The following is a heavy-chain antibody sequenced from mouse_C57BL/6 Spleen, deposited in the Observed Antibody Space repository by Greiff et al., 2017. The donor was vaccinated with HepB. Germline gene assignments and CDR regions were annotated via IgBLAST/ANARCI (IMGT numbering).Heavy chain of an antibody. V-gene: IGHV5-6*02. J-gene: IGHJ1*03. CDR1: GFTFSSYG. D-gene: IGHD2-3*01. Sequence: EVMLVESGGDLVKPGGSLKLSCAASGFTFSSYGMSWVRQTPDKRLEWVATISSGGSYTYYPDSVKGRFTISRDNAKNTLYLQMSSLKSEDTAMYYCARCMIDWYFDVWGTGTTVTVSS. CDR3: ARCMIDWYFDV. CDR2: ISSGGSYT.